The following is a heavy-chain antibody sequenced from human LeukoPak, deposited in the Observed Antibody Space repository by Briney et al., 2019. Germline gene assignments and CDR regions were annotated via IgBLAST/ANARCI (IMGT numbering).Heavy chain of an antibody. J-gene: IGHJ5*02. CDR2: IIPIFGTA. Sequence: ASVKVSCKASGGTFSSYAISWVRQAPGQGLEWMGGIIPIFGTANYAQKFQGRVTITADESTSTAYMELSKLRSEGPAVFYWSRSPFRYYPPHKWFDPWGQGTLVTVPS. V-gene: IGHV1-69*01. CDR3: SRSPFRYYPPHKWFDP. CDR1: GGTFSSYA. D-gene: IGHD3-22*01.